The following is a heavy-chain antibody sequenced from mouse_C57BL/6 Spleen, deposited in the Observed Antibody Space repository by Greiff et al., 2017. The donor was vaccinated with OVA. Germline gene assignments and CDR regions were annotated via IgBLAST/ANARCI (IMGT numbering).Heavy chain of an antibody. CDR2: IDPSDSYT. CDR3: ARTGTGYFDV. J-gene: IGHJ1*03. D-gene: IGHD4-1*01. Sequence: VQLQQPGAELVMPGASVKLSCKASGYTSTSYWMHWVKQRPGQGLEWIGEIDPSDSYTNYNQKFKGKSTLTVDKSSSTAYMQLSSLTSEDSAVYYCARTGTGYFDVWGTGTTVTVSS. CDR1: GYTSTSYW. V-gene: IGHV1-69*01.